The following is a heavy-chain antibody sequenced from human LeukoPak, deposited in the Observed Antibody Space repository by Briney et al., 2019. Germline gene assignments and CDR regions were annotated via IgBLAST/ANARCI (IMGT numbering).Heavy chain of an antibody. D-gene: IGHD2-2*01. Sequence: GGSLRLSCAASGFTFSSYAMHWVRQAPGKGLEWVAVISYDGSNKYYADSVKGRFTISRDNSKNTLYLQMNSLRAEDTAVYYCARGLGYCSSTSCYYSYFDYWGQGTLVTVSS. CDR1: GFTFSSYA. CDR2: ISYDGSNK. CDR3: ARGLGYCSSTSCYYSYFDY. V-gene: IGHV3-30-3*01. J-gene: IGHJ4*02.